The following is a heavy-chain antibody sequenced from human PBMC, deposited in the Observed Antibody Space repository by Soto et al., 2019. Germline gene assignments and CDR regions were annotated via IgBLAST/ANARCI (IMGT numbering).Heavy chain of an antibody. J-gene: IGHJ4*02. Sequence: GGSLRLACAASGVTFSSYAMSWVRQAPGKGLEWVSAISGSGGRLQYADSVKGRFTISRDNSKNTLYLQMNSLRAEDTAVYYCANGVIHWGQGTLVTVSS. CDR1: GVTFSSYA. CDR3: ANGVIH. D-gene: IGHD3-16*02. CDR2: ISGSGGRL. V-gene: IGHV3-23*01.